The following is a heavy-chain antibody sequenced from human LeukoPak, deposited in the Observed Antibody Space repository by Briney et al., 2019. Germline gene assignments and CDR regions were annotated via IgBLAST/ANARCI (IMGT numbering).Heavy chain of an antibody. D-gene: IGHD3-22*01. V-gene: IGHV1-2*02. Sequence: GASVNVSCKASGYTFTGYYMHWVRQAPGQGLEWMGWINPNRGGPNYAQRFQGRVTMTRDTSMSTAYIELSRLRSDDTAVNYCPREIAILDYDSSGYSSYWGQGTLVTVSS. CDR3: PREIAILDYDSSGYSSY. CDR2: INPNRGGP. J-gene: IGHJ4*02. CDR1: GYTFTGYY.